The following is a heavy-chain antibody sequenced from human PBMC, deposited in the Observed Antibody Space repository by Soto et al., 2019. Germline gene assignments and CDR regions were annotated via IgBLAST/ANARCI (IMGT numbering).Heavy chain of an antibody. Sequence: EVQLLESGGGFVQPGESLRLSCAASGFTFSLSAMSWVRQAPGRGLDWVSSLSGGGSTTDYADSVKGRFTISRDNSKNTVHLQMNSLRAEDTAVDYCAQGPEYDILTGCDYWGKGALVTVSS. CDR2: LSGGGSTT. J-gene: IGHJ4*02. CDR3: AQGPEYDILTGCDY. V-gene: IGHV3-23*01. CDR1: GFTFSLSA. D-gene: IGHD3-9*01.